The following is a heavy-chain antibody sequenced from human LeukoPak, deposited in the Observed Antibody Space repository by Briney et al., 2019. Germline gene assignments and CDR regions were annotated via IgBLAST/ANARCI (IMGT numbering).Heavy chain of an antibody. CDR1: GGSISSGGYY. V-gene: IGHV4-30-2*01. CDR2: INHSGST. Sequence: SQTLSLTCAVSGGSISSGGYYWSWIRQPPGKGLEWIGEINHSGSTNYNPSLKSRVTISVDTSKNQFSLKLSSVTAADTAVYYCARASAYYYDSSGYYPYYYYGMDVWGQGTTVTVSS. CDR3: ARASAYYYDSSGYYPYYYYGMDV. J-gene: IGHJ6*02. D-gene: IGHD3-22*01.